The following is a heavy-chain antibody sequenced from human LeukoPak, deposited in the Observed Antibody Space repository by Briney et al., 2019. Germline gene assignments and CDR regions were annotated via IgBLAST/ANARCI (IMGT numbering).Heavy chain of an antibody. CDR2: IYTSGST. CDR3: ARSYSRSWYFWFDP. V-gene: IGHV4-4*09. CDR1: GGSISSYY. J-gene: IGHJ5*02. D-gene: IGHD6-13*01. Sequence: SETLSLTCTVSGGSISSYYWSWIRQPPGKGLEWIGYIYTSGSTNYNPTLKSRVTISVDTSKNQFSLKLSSVTAADTAVYYCARSYSRSWYFWFDPWGQGTLVTVSS.